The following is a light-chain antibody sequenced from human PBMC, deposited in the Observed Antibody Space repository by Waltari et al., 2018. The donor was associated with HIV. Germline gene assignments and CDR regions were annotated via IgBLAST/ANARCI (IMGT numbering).Light chain of an antibody. Sequence: QSALTQPASVSGSPGQSITLSCTGTSSDVGGYNYVSWYQQHPGKAPKLMIYEVNNRPSGVSNRFSGSKSGNRASLTISGLQAEDEADYYCSSYTSTNTLVFGGGTKLTVL. CDR1: SSDVGGYNY. CDR3: SSYTSTNTLV. J-gene: IGLJ3*02. CDR2: EVN. V-gene: IGLV2-14*01.